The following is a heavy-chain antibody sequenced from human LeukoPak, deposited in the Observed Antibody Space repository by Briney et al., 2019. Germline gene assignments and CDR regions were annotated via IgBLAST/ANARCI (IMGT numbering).Heavy chain of an antibody. CDR1: GGSFSGSY. D-gene: IGHD5-18*01. V-gene: IGHV4-34*01. Sequence: SETLSLTCAVYGGSFSGSYWSWIHQPPGKGLEWIGEITHSGSANYNPSLKRRVAISVDTSMSQLSLRLSSVTAADTAVYYCARSHTAMVYFDCWGQGTLVTVSS. CDR2: ITHSGSA. J-gene: IGHJ4*02. CDR3: ARSHTAMVYFDC.